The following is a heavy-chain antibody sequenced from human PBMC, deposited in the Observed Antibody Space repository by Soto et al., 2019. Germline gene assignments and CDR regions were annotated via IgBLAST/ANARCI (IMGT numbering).Heavy chain of an antibody. CDR3: ARGSSCRGGVCYFDY. D-gene: IGHD6-13*01. Sequence: ASVKVSFKASGYTFTSYYMHWVRQAPGQGLEWMGIINPSGGSTSYAQKFQGRVTMTRDTSTSTVYMELSSLRSEDTAVYYCARGSSCRGGVCYFDYWGQGTLVTVSS. V-gene: IGHV1-46*03. CDR1: GYTFTSYY. J-gene: IGHJ4*02. CDR2: INPSGGST.